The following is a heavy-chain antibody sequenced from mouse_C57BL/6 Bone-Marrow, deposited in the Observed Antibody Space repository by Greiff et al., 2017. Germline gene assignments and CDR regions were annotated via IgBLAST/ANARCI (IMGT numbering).Heavy chain of an antibody. Sequence: QVQLQQPGAELVKPGASVKLSCKASGYTFTSYWMQWVKQRPGQGLEWIGEIDPSESYTNYNQKFKGKATLTVDTSSSTAYMQLSSLTPEDSAVYYCAREGITTVVGNFDDWGQGTTLTVSS. CDR3: AREGITTVVGNFDD. CDR1: GYTFTSYW. J-gene: IGHJ2*01. CDR2: IDPSESYT. D-gene: IGHD1-1*01. V-gene: IGHV1-50*01.